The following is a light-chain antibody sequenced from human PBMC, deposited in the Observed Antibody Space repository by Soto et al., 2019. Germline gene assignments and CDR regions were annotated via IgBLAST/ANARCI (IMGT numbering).Light chain of an antibody. CDR1: QSVSSSY. V-gene: IGKV3-20*01. CDR3: QQYGTSPYT. Sequence: EIVLTQSPGTLSLSPGERATLSCRASQSVSSSYLAWYQQKPGQAPRLLIYSASSRATGIPDRFSGSGSGTDFTLTISRLEPEDFAVYYCQQYGTSPYTFGQGTKLVIK. J-gene: IGKJ2*01. CDR2: SAS.